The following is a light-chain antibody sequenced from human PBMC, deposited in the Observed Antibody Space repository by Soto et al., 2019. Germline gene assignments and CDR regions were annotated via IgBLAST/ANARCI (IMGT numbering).Light chain of an antibody. CDR3: CSYTTSNTRQIV. J-gene: IGLJ1*01. CDR1: SSDVGGYNY. V-gene: IGLV2-14*01. CDR2: DVS. Sequence: QSALTQPASVSGSPGQSITISCTGTSSDVGGYNYVSWYQQHPGKAPKFMIYDVSNRPSGVSNRFSGSKSGNTASLTSSGLQADDEADYYCCSYTTSNTRQIVFGTGTKLTVL.